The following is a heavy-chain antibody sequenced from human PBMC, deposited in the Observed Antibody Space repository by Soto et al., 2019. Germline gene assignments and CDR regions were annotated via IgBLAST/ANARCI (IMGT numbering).Heavy chain of an antibody. CDR2: ISAYNGNT. Sequence: ASVKVSCKASGYTFTSYGISWVRQAPGQGLEWMGWISAYNGNTNYAQKLQGRVTMTTDTSTSTAYMELRSLRSDDTAVYYCARDSRAWFGELPPWDYWGQGTLVTVSS. CDR1: GYTFTSYG. V-gene: IGHV1-18*01. CDR3: ARDSRAWFGELPPWDY. D-gene: IGHD3-10*01. J-gene: IGHJ4*02.